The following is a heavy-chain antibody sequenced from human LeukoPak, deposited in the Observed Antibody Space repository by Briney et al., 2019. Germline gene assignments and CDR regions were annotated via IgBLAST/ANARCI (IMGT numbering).Heavy chain of an antibody. CDR2: VYYSGIT. CDR1: GGSISSYY. CDR3: ASGPYPAAGTDHQFDY. V-gene: IGHV4-59*01. J-gene: IGHJ4*02. Sequence: SETLSLTCTVSGGSISSYYWSWIRQPPGKGLEWIGYVYYSGITHYNPSLKSRVTISADTSKNQFSLKLTSVTAADTAVYYCASGPYPAAGTDHQFDYWGQGTLVTVFS. D-gene: IGHD6-13*01.